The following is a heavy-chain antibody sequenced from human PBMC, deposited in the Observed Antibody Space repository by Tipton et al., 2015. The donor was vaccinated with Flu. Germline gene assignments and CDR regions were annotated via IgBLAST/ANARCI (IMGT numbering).Heavy chain of an antibody. D-gene: IGHD2-2*01. CDR3: ARVRSDSTSRLYYFDY. Sequence: LRLSCAVPGYSISSGYYWGWVRQPPGKGLEWIGSVYRSGSTFYSPSLKSRATISADTSKNLFSLRLSSLTAADTAMYFCARVRSDSTSRLYYFDYWGQGTLVTVSS. J-gene: IGHJ4*02. CDR2: VYRSGST. V-gene: IGHV4-38-2*01. CDR1: GYSISSGYY.